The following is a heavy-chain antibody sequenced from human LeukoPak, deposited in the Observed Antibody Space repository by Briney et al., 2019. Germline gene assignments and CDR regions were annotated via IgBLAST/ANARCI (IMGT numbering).Heavy chain of an antibody. V-gene: IGHV3-23*01. CDR2: ISGSGGST. J-gene: IGHJ4*02. D-gene: IGHD4-23*01. Sequence: LAGGSLRLSCAASGFTFSSYAMSWVRQAPGKGLEWVSAISGSGGSTYYADSVKGRFTISRDNSKNTLYLQMNSLRAEDTAVYYCAKDGLFGGEFDYWGQGTLVTVSS. CDR3: AKDGLFGGEFDY. CDR1: GFTFSSYA.